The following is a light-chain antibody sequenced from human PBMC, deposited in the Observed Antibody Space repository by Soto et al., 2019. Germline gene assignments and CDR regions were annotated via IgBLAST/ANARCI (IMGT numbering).Light chain of an antibody. V-gene: IGKV1-5*03. Sequence: DIQMTQSPSSLSASVGDRVTITCRASESIDSWLAWYQQKPGKAPKLLIFKASTLEGGVPSRFSGSGSGTEFTLTISSLQPDDFATYSCQQYTTSPLTFGGGTKVEIK. CDR2: KAS. J-gene: IGKJ4*01. CDR1: ESIDSW. CDR3: QQYTTSPLT.